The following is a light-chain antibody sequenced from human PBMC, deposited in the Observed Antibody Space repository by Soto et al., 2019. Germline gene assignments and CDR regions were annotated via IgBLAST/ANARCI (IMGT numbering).Light chain of an antibody. CDR1: QYISNY. Sequence: DIRMTQSPSSLSASVGDRVTITCQTSQYISNYLNWYQQKPGKAPRLLIYDASNLETGDPSRFSVSESGTDYTFTISSLQPEDVATYDCEQYDNLPLNFGPGTKVD. CDR2: DAS. J-gene: IGKJ3*01. V-gene: IGKV1-33*01. CDR3: EQYDNLPLN.